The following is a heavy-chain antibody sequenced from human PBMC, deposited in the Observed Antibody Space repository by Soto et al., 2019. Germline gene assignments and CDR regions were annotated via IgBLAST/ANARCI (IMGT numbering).Heavy chain of an antibody. V-gene: IGHV1-18*01. J-gene: IGHJ4*02. CDR1: GYTFTNFG. CDR3: ASGGTTIDY. D-gene: IGHD4-17*01. CDR2: ISAYNGNT. Sequence: QVQLVQSGAEVKKPGASVKVSCKASGYTFTNFGISWVRQAPGQGLEWMGWISAYNGNTNYAQNFKGRVTMTTDTTTSTAYMELRSLRSADTAAYYSASGGTTIDYWGQGTLVTVSS.